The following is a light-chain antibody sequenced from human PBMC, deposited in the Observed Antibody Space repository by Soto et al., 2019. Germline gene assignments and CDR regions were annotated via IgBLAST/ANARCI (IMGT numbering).Light chain of an antibody. Sequence: QSALTQPASVSESPGQSITISCTGTSSDVGGYNFVSWYQQNPGDAPKLLIYEVTNRPSGVSNRFSGSKSGNTASLTISGLQAEDEADYHCSSYTNTNTWVFGGGTKLTVL. V-gene: IGLV2-14*01. CDR3: SSYTNTNTWV. CDR1: SSDVGGYNF. J-gene: IGLJ3*02. CDR2: EVT.